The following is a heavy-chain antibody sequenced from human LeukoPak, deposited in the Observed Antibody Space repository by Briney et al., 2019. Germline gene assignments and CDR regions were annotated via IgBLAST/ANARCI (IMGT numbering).Heavy chain of an antibody. V-gene: IGHV3-53*01. CDR2: IYSGGST. CDR3: AKDPLGSVIAPEGWFDP. J-gene: IGHJ5*02. CDR1: GFTVSSNY. D-gene: IGHD2-21*01. Sequence: GSLRLSCAASGFTVSSNYMSWVRQAPGKGLEWVSVIYSGGSTYYADSVKGRFTISRDNSKNTLYLQMNSLRAEDTAVYYCAKDPLGSVIAPEGWFDPWGQGTLVTVSS.